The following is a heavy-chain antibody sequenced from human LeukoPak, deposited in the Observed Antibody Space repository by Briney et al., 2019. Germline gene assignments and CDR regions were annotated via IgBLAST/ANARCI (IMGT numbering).Heavy chain of an antibody. Sequence: GRSLRLSCAASGFTFSSYGMHWVRQAPGKGLEWVAFIRYDGSNKYYADSVKGRFTISRDNSKNTLYLQMNSLRAEDTAVYYCAKYGSYDFWSGYYHPYYYYYMDVWGKGTTVTVSS. CDR3: AKYGSYDFWSGYYHPYYYYYMDV. CDR2: IRYDGSNK. J-gene: IGHJ6*03. CDR1: GFTFSSYG. V-gene: IGHV3-30*02. D-gene: IGHD3-3*01.